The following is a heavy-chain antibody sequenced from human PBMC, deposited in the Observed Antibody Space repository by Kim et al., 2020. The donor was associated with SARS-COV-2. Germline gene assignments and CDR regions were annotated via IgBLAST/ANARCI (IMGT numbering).Heavy chain of an antibody. Sequence: NYAQKLQGRVTMTTDTSTSTAYMELRSLRSDDTAVYYCARGELYYYGFDYWGQGTLVTVSS. J-gene: IGHJ4*02. V-gene: IGHV1-18*01. D-gene: IGHD3-10*01. CDR3: ARGELYYYGFDY.